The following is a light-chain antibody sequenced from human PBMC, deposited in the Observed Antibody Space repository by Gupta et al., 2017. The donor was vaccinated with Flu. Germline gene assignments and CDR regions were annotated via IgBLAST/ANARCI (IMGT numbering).Light chain of an antibody. V-gene: IGKV3-15*01. CDR2: GAS. CDR3: QLYNTWPPYT. Sequence: ATLSGSPGERATLSCRASQSISSNLAWYQQKPGQTPRLLLYGASTRATAIPARFSGSGSGTEFTLTISSLQSEDFAVYYCQLYNTWPPYTFGPGTKMEIK. J-gene: IGKJ2*01. CDR1: QSISSN.